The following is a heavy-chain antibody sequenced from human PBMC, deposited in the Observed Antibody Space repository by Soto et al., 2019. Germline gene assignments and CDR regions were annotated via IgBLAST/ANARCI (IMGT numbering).Heavy chain of an antibody. CDR2: IIPIFGTA. CDR1: GGTFSSYA. J-gene: IGHJ6*02. D-gene: IGHD2-2*01. Sequence: ASVKVSCEASGGTFSSYAISWVRQAPGQGLEWMGGIIPIFGTANYAQKFQGRVTITADESTSTAYMELSSLRSEDTAVYYCARDIYCSSTSCRPYYYGMDVWGQGTTVTVSS. CDR3: ARDIYCSSTSCRPYYYGMDV. V-gene: IGHV1-69*13.